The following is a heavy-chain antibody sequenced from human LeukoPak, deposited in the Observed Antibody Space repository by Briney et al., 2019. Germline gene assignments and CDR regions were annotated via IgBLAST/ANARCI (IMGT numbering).Heavy chain of an antibody. V-gene: IGHV4-61*02. CDR2: IYTSGST. Sequence: SQTLSLTCTVSGGSISSGTYYWSWIRQPAGKGLEWIGRIYTSGSTNYNPSLKSRVTMSVDTSKNQFSLKLSSVTAADTAVYYCARASWPSSYGSGSFNWFDPWGQGTLVTVSS. CDR3: ARASWPSSYGSGSFNWFDP. CDR1: GGSISSGTYY. D-gene: IGHD3-10*01. J-gene: IGHJ5*02.